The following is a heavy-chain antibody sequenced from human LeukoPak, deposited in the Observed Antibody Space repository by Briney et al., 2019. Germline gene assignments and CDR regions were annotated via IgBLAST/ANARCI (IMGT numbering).Heavy chain of an antibody. CDR1: GYSFTSYW. CDR3: ARLIVVRVAATRHFWFDP. D-gene: IGHD2-15*01. J-gene: IGHJ5*02. V-gene: IGHV5-51*01. Sequence: GESLKISCKGSGYSFTSYWIGWVRQMPGKGLEWMGIIYPGDSDTRYSPSFQGQVTISADKSISTAYLQWSSLKASDTAMYYCARLIVVRVAATRHFWFDPWGQGTQVTVSS. CDR2: IYPGDSDT.